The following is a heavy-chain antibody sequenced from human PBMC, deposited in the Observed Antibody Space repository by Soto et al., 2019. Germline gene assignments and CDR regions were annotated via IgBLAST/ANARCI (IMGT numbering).Heavy chain of an antibody. CDR2: INHSGST. D-gene: IGHD6-19*01. V-gene: IGHV4-34*01. J-gene: IGHJ6*02. Sequence: QVQLQQWGAGLLKPSETLFLTCAVYGGSFSGYYWSWIRQPPGKGLEWIGEINHSGSTNYNPSLKSRVTISVDTSKNQFSLKLSSVTAADTAVYYCARGRRAVAGKGVGMDVWGQGTTVTVSS. CDR3: ARGRRAVAGKGVGMDV. CDR1: GGSFSGYY.